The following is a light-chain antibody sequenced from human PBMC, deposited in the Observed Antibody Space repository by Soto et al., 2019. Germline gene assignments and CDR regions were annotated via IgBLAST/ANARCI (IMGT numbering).Light chain of an antibody. CDR2: EVS. J-gene: IGLJ3*02. CDR1: SRDVGGYNS. CDR3: SSYTSSSTLVV. Sequence: QSALTQPASASGYPGQSVTISCTGTSRDVGGYNSVPWYHQHPGKAPKLKIYEVSNRPSGVSNRFSGSKSGKTASLTISGLQAEDEADYYCSSYTSSSTLVVLGGGTKLTVL. V-gene: IGLV2-14*01.